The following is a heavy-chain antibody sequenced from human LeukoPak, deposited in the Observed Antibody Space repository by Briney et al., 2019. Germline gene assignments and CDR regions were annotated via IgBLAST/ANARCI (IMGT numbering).Heavy chain of an antibody. CDR2: IYYSGST. D-gene: IGHD3-10*01. CDR3: ARGTYYGSGSYDY. V-gene: IGHV4-59*01. CDR1: GGSISSYY. Sequence: SETLSLTCTVSGGSISSYYWSWIRQPPGKGLEWIGYIYYSGSTNYHPSLKSRVTISVDTSKNQFSLKLSSVTAADTAVYYCARGTYYGSGSYDYWGQGTLVTVSS. J-gene: IGHJ4*02.